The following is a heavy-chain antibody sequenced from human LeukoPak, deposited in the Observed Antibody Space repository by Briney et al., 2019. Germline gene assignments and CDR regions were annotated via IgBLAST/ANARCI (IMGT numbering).Heavy chain of an antibody. CDR2: IKEDGSEK. CDR3: ARRIFDI. V-gene: IGHV3-7*01. J-gene: IGHJ3*02. Sequence: GGSLRLSCAGYGFTFGNYWIAWVRQAPGKGLEWVANIKEDGSEKYYLDSVEGRFTISRDNAKSSVYLQMNSLRAEDTAVYYCARRIFDIWGQGTMVTVSS. CDR1: GFTFGNYW.